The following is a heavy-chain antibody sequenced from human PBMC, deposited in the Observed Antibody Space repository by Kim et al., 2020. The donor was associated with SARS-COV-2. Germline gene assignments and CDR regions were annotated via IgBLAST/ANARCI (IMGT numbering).Heavy chain of an antibody. V-gene: IGHV4-61*07. J-gene: IGHJ3*02. D-gene: IGHD1-26*01. Sequence: NPSLKSRVTISVDTSKNQLSLKLSSVTAADTAVYYCASHSGSYYEKAFDIWGQGTMVTVSS. CDR3: ASHSGSYYEKAFDI.